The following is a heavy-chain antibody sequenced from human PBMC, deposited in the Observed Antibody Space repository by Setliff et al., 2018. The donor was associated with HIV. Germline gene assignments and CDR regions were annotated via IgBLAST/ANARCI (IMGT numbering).Heavy chain of an antibody. J-gene: IGHJ4*02. CDR1: GGSISSTNW. CDR2: IYHTGST. Sequence: SETLSLTCAVSGGSISSTNWWSWVRQPPGKGLEWIGEIYHTGSTNYNPSLKSRVTISVDTSRNQFSLRLTSVTAADTAVYFCAREPDYWSQGTLVTVSS. V-gene: IGHV4-4*02. CDR3: AREPDY.